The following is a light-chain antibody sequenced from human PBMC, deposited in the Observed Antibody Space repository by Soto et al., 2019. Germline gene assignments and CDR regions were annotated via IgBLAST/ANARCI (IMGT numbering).Light chain of an antibody. CDR1: SSDVCTYNY. CDR2: EVS. CDR3: TSYTIXSTYV. Sequence: QSLLTQPASVSGSPGQSITISCTGTSSDVCTYNYLSWYQLHPGKAPKLMVYEVSNRPSGVCNRFSGSKSGNTASLTISGLKAEDEADYPCTSYTIXSTYVFGNGTKVT. V-gene: IGLV2-14*01. J-gene: IGLJ1*01.